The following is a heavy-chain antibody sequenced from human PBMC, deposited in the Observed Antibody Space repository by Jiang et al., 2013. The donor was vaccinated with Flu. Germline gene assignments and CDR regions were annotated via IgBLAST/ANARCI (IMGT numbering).Heavy chain of an antibody. V-gene: IGHV1-2*02. D-gene: IGHD3-3*01. CDR3: ARTEKLRFLEWTGGNWFDP. CDR2: INPNSGGT. CDR1: GYTFTSYY. Sequence: EVKKPGASVRVSCKASGYTFTSYYMHWVRQAPGQGLEWMGWINPNSGGTNYAQKFQGRVTMTRDTSISTAYMELSRLRSDDTAVYYCARTEKLRFLEWTGGNWFDPWGQGTLVTVSS. J-gene: IGHJ5*02.